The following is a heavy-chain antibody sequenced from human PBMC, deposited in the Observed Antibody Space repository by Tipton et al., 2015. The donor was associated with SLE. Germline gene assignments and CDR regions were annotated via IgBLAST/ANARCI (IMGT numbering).Heavy chain of an antibody. D-gene: IGHD6-19*01. CDR1: GFTFSSYA. CDR2: ISSSSSYI. Sequence: SLRLSCAASGFTFSSYAMSWVRQAPGKGLEWVSYISSSSSYIYYADSVKGRFTISRDNSKNTLYLQMNSLRAEDTAVYYCARAGSGWYGGYFDYWGQGTLVTVSS. J-gene: IGHJ4*02. CDR3: ARAGSGWYGGYFDY. V-gene: IGHV3-21*05.